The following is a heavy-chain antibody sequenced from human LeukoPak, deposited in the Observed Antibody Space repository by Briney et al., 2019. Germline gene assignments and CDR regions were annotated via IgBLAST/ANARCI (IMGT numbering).Heavy chain of an antibody. J-gene: IGHJ1*01. CDR2: IYARDGST. CDR1: GYTFTSNY. Sequence: GASVKVSCKASGYTFTSNYIDCVRQAPGQGLDWMGMIYARDGSTSYAQKFQGRVTITADESTSTAYMELSSLRSEDTAVCYCATIYYDFWSGYYDPTRQNKYFQHWGQGTLVTVSS. CDR3: ATIYYDFWSGYYDPTRQNKYFQH. D-gene: IGHD3-3*01. V-gene: IGHV1-46*01.